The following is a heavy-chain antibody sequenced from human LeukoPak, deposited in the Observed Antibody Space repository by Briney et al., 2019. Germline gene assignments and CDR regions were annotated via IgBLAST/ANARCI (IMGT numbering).Heavy chain of an antibody. Sequence: ASVKVSCKASGYTFTSYGISWVRQAPGQGLEWMGWISAYNGNTNYAQKLQGRVTMTTDTSTRTAYMELRSLRSDDTAVYYCARTPWGGWYLEASYNWFDPWGQGTLVTVSS. CDR2: ISAYNGNT. CDR3: ARTPWGGWYLEASYNWFDP. CDR1: GYTFTSYG. V-gene: IGHV1-18*01. D-gene: IGHD6-19*01. J-gene: IGHJ5*02.